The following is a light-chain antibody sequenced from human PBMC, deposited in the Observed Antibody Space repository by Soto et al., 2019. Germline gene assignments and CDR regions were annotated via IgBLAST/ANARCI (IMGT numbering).Light chain of an antibody. J-gene: IGLJ1*01. CDR3: SSYTTSNTRQIV. Sequence: ALTQPASVSGFPGQSIAISCTGTSSDVGGYDYVSWYQHHPGKAPKLMIYDVSNRPSGVSNRFSGSKSGNTASLTISGLQPEDEADYYCSSYTTSNTRQIVFGTGTKVTVL. CDR1: SSDVGGYDY. CDR2: DVS. V-gene: IGLV2-14*03.